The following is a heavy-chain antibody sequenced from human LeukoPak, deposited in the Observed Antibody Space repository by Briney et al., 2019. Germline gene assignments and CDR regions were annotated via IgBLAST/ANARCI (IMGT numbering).Heavy chain of an antibody. J-gene: IGHJ4*02. CDR3: ARGVVTAILDY. V-gene: IGHV3-48*04. CDR1: GFTFSSYG. CDR2: ISSSGSTI. Sequence: GGSLRLSCAASGFTFSSYGMHWARQAPGKGLEWVSYISSSGSTIYYADSVKGRFTISRDNAKNSLYLQMSSLRAEDTAVYYCARGVVTAILDYWGQGTLVTVSS. D-gene: IGHD2-21*02.